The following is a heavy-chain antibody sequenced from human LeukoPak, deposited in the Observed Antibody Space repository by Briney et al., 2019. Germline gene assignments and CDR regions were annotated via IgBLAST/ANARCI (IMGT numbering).Heavy chain of an antibody. CDR1: GGSISTYY. V-gene: IGHV4-4*07. J-gene: IGHJ5*02. CDR3: ARERTSCTNGVCRTPRWFDP. Sequence: SETLSLTCTVSGGSISTYYWTWIRQPAGKGLEWIGHIYISGTTNYSPSLKSRVTMSVDTSNNQSSLKLSSVTAADTAVYYCARERTSCTNGVCRTPRWFDPWGQGILVTVSS. D-gene: IGHD2-8*01. CDR2: IYISGTT.